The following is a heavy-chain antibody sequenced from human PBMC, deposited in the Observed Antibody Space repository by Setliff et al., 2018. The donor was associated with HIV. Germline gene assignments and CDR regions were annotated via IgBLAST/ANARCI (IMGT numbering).Heavy chain of an antibody. CDR2: IYTSGST. V-gene: IGHV4-61*08. CDR1: GGSISSGGYY. J-gene: IGHJ6*03. D-gene: IGHD3-16*01. CDR3: ARRSPGGGYYMDV. Sequence: PSETLSLTCTVSGGSISSGGYYWSWIRQHPGKGLEWIGYIYTSGSTNYNPSLKSRVTISVDTSKNQFSLKLRSVTAADTAVYYCARRSPGGGYYMDVWGKGTTVTVSS.